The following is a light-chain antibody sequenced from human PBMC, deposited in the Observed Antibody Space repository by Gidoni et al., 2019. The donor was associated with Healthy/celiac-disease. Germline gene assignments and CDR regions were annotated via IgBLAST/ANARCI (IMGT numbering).Light chain of an antibody. CDR2: GAS. CDR3: QQYGSSPPIT. J-gene: IGKJ5*01. V-gene: IGKV3-20*01. CDR1: QSVSSSY. Sequence: ESVLTQSPGTLSLSPGERATLSCRASQSVSSSYFAWYQQKPGQAPRLLIYGASSRATGIPDRFSGSGSGTDFTLTISRLEPEDFAVYYCQQYGSSPPITFGQGTRLEIK.